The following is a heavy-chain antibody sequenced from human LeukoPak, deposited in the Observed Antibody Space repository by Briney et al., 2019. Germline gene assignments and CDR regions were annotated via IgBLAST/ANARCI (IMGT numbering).Heavy chain of an antibody. CDR3: ARANLERRCLCPFDM. Sequence: SETLSLTCTVSGGSINSSTYYWGWIRQPQGKGLEWIGTIYHSGSTHYNPSLKSRVTISVDTSKNQFPLKVNSVTAADTAVYYCARANLERRCLCPFDMWGQGTMVTVSS. J-gene: IGHJ3*02. CDR2: IYHSGST. D-gene: IGHD1-1*01. V-gene: IGHV4-39*01. CDR1: GGSINSSTYY.